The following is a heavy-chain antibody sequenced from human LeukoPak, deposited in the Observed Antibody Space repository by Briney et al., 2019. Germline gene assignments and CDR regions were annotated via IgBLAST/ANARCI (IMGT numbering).Heavy chain of an antibody. CDR1: GFTFSYYW. D-gene: IGHD3-22*01. V-gene: IGHV3-74*01. CDR3: AREAPEGSGYGGAFDI. CDR2: INSDGSSA. Sequence: PGGSLRLSCAASGFTFSYYWMHWVRQAPGKGLVWVSRINSDGSSASYADSVKGRFTISRDNSKNTLYLQMNSLRAEDTAVYYCAREAPEGSGYGGAFDIWGQGTMVTVSS. J-gene: IGHJ3*02.